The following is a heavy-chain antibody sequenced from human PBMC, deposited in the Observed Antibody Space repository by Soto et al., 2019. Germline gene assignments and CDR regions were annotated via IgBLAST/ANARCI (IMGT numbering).Heavy chain of an antibody. V-gene: IGHV3-64*01. D-gene: IGHD6-6*01. CDR3: ARRARPDFYYMDV. Sequence: EVQLAESGGGLAQPGGSLRLSCAASGFTLSGYAMDWVRQAPGKGLEYVSGISSNGVGTYYGNSVQGRFTISRDNSKKTVYLQMGSLRPEDMAVYYCARRARPDFYYMDVWGKGTTVTVSS. CDR1: GFTLSGYA. CDR2: ISSNGVGT. J-gene: IGHJ6*03.